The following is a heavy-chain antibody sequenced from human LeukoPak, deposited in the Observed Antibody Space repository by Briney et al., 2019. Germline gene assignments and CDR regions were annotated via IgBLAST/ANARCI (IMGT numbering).Heavy chain of an antibody. Sequence: GGSLRLSCAASGFTFSNHWMSWVRQAPGKGLEWVADIKKDGSEKNQVDSVTISRDNAKNSLYLQMNSLRAEDTAVYYCARGPPYGSRSDYLDYWGQGTLVTVSS. CDR3: ARGPPYGSRSDYLDY. CDR1: GFTFSNHW. V-gene: IGHV3-7*01. D-gene: IGHD3-10*01. CDR2: IKKDGSEK. J-gene: IGHJ4*02.